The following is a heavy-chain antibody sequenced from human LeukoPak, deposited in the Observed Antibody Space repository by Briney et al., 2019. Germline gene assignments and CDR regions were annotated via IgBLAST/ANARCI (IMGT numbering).Heavy chain of an antibody. CDR3: AKSLAARRGFDY. CDR2: ISGSGGST. Sequence: GGSLRLSCAASGFTFSSYAMSWVRQAPGKGLEWVSAISGSGGSTYYADSVRGRFTISRDNSKNTLYLQMNSLRAEDTAVYYCAKSLAARRGFDYWGQGTLVTVSS. J-gene: IGHJ4*02. D-gene: IGHD6-6*01. V-gene: IGHV3-23*01. CDR1: GFTFSSYA.